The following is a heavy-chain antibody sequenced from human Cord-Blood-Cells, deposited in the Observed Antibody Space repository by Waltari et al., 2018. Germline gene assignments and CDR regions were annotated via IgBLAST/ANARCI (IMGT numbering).Heavy chain of an antibody. CDR2: TIPIFGTA. CDR1: GGTFSSYA. Sequence: QVQLVQSGAEVKKPGSSVKVSCKASGGTFSSYAISWVRQAPGQGLEWMGGTIPIFGTANYAQKFQGRVTITADESTSTAYMELSSLRSDDTAVYYCTIAASSYWYFDLWGRGTLVTVSS. CDR3: TIAASSYWYFDL. J-gene: IGHJ2*01. D-gene: IGHD6-13*01. V-gene: IGHV1-69*01.